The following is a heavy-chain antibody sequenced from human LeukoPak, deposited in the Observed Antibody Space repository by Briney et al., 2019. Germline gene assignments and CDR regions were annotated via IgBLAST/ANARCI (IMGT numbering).Heavy chain of an antibody. Sequence: PGGSLRLSCAASGFTFSSYAMSWVRQATGKGLEWVSAISGSGGSTYYADSVKGRFTISRDNAKNTLYLQMNSLRAEDTAVYYCVRTGYGYCPGFYWGQGALVTVSS. J-gene: IGHJ4*02. V-gene: IGHV3-23*01. CDR2: ISGSGGST. CDR3: VRTGYGYCPGFY. CDR1: GFTFSSYA. D-gene: IGHD5-18*01.